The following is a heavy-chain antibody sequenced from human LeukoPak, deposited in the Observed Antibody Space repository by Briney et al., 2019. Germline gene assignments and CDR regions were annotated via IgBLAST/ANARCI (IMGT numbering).Heavy chain of an antibody. CDR3: ARVQHYDSSGYYYALDAFDI. V-gene: IGHV4-34*01. D-gene: IGHD3-22*01. Sequence: SETLSLTCAVYGGSFSGYYWSWIRQPPGKGLEWIGEINHSGSTNYNPSLKSRVTISVDTSKNQFSLKLSSVTAADTAVYYCARVQHYDSSGYYYALDAFDIWGQGTMVTVSS. CDR1: GGSFSGYY. CDR2: INHSGST. J-gene: IGHJ3*02.